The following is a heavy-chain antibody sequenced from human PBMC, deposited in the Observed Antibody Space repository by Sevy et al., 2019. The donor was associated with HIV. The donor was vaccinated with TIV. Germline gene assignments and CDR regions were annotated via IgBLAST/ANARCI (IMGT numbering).Heavy chain of an antibody. V-gene: IGHV2-5*02. CDR1: GFSLSTSGVG. J-gene: IGHJ4*02. CDR3: AHSPPYYDSSGYWEYYFDY. CDR2: IYWDDDK. D-gene: IGHD3-22*01. Sequence: SGPTLVNPTQTLTLTCTFSGFSLSTSGVGVGWIRQPPGKALEWLALIYWDDDKRYSPSLKIRLTSTKDTSKNQVVLTMTNMDPVDTATYYCAHSPPYYDSSGYWEYYFDYWGQGTLVTVSS.